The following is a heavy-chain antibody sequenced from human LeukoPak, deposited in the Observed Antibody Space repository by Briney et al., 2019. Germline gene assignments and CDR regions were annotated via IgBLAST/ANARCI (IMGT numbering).Heavy chain of an antibody. Sequence: SVKVSCKASGGTFVSYAISWVRQAPGQGLEWMGGIIPIFGTANYAQKFQGRVTITADESTSTAYMELSSLRSEDTAVYYCARGAVLWSRLDYWGQGTLVTVSS. J-gene: IGHJ4*02. CDR2: IIPIFGTA. CDR3: ARGAVLWSRLDY. D-gene: IGHD3-10*01. V-gene: IGHV1-69*13. CDR1: GGTFVSYA.